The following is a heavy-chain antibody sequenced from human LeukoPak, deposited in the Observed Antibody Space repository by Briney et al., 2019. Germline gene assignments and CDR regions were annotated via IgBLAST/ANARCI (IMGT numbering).Heavy chain of an antibody. CDR1: GYSFTDYY. CDR3: ARADFIDAGPVLSGP. CDR2: INTKSGRT. D-gene: IGHD3-3*01. V-gene: IGHV1-2*02. Sequence: VASVRVSCKTSGYSFTDYYIHWVRQAPGQGLEWMGWINTKSGRTSSARKFQGRVTMTRDPSITTVYMDMAWLTSDDTAIYFCARADFIDAGPVLSGPWGQGTLVTVSS. J-gene: IGHJ5*02.